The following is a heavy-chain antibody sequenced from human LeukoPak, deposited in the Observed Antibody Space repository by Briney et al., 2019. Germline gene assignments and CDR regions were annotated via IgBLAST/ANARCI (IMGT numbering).Heavy chain of an antibody. D-gene: IGHD3-10*01. Sequence: WVRQPPGKGLEWVSGISWNSGSIGYADSVKGRFTISRDNAKNSLYLQMNSLRAEDTALYYCAKDNHYYGSGSSFDYWGQGTLVTVSS. J-gene: IGHJ4*02. CDR2: ISWNSGSI. V-gene: IGHV3-9*01. CDR3: AKDNHYYGSGSSFDY.